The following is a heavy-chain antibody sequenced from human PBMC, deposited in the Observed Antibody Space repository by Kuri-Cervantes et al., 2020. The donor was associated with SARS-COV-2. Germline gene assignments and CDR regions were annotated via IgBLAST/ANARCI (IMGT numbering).Heavy chain of an antibody. J-gene: IGHJ6*02. D-gene: IGHD3-3*01. V-gene: IGHV4-34*01. CDR3: ARGRDRITIFGVVIIRGGYYYCGMDV. Sequence: GSLRLSCTVSGGSISSYYWSWIRQPPGKGLEWIGEINHSGSTNYNPSLKSRVTISVDTSKNQFSLKLSSVTAADTAVYYCARGRDRITIFGVVIIRGGYYYCGMDVWGQGTTVTVSS. CDR1: GGSISSYY. CDR2: INHSGST.